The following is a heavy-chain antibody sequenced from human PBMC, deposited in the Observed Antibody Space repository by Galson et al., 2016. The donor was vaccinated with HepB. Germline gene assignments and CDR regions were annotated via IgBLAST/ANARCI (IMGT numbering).Heavy chain of an antibody. CDR1: GFTFSSYN. CDR2: ISSSGSYI. D-gene: IGHD3-22*01. V-gene: IGHV3-21*01. CDR3: ASGDGDFDRGFDY. Sequence: SLRLSCAASGFTFSSYNINWVRQAPGKGLEWVSSISSSGSYIYYADSVKGRFTISRDNSKNSLYLQMNSLRAEDTAVYYWASGDGDFDRGFDYWGQGTLVTVSS. J-gene: IGHJ4*02.